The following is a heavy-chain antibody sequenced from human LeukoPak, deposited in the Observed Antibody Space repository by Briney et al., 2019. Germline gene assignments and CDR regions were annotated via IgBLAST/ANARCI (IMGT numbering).Heavy chain of an antibody. CDR2: IYTSGST. CDR3: ARKDSYSGFDY. D-gene: IGHD2-15*01. Sequence: SETLSLTCTVSGGSISSYYWSWIRQPPGKGLEWIGYIYTSGSTNYNPPLKSRVTISVDTSKNQFSLKLSSVTAADTAVYYCARKDSYSGFDYWGQGTLVTVSS. V-gene: IGHV4-4*09. J-gene: IGHJ4*02. CDR1: GGSISSYY.